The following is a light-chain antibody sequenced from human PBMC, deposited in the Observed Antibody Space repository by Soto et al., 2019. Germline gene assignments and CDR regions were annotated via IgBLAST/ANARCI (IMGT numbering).Light chain of an antibody. CDR1: QSVSSN. Sequence: EIVMTQSPATLSVSPGERATLSCRASQSVSSNLAWYQQKPGHAPRLLIDGASTRATGIPARGSGSGSGTEFTLTISSLQSEDFAVYYCQQYNNWWTFGQGTKVEIK. V-gene: IGKV3-15*01. CDR3: QQYNNWWT. CDR2: GAS. J-gene: IGKJ1*01.